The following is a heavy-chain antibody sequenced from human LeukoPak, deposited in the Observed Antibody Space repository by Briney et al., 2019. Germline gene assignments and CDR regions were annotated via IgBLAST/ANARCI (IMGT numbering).Heavy chain of an antibody. CDR3: ARGRNDNGGMFFDS. CDR2: ISYSGYT. Sequence: SETLSLTCTVSGGSIRSYYWSWIRQAPGKGLEWIGFISYSGYTSYSPSLKSRVGISVDTSKSQFSLGLSSMTAADTAIYYCARGRNDNGGMFFDSWAQGSLVTVSS. CDR1: GGSIRSYY. D-gene: IGHD4-23*01. V-gene: IGHV4-59*01. J-gene: IGHJ4*02.